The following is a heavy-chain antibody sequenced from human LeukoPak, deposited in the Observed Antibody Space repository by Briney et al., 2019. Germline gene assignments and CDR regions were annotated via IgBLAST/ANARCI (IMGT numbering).Heavy chain of an antibody. CDR3: ARGAYYDFWSGYYTGCLDV. CDR1: GYTFTSYD. V-gene: IGHV1-8*01. D-gene: IGHD3-3*01. CDR2: MNPNSGNT. Sequence: ASVKVSCKASGYTFTSYDINWVRQATGQGLEWIGWMNPNSGNTGYAQKFQGRVTMTRNTSISTAYMELSSLRSEDTAVYYCARGAYYDFWSGYYTGCLDVWGQGTTVTVSS. J-gene: IGHJ6*02.